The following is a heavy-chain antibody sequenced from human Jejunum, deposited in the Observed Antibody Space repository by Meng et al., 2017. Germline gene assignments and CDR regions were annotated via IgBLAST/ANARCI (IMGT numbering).Heavy chain of an antibody. CDR2: INSDGSDT. CDR1: GFTFSNHW. J-gene: IGHJ4*02. CDR3: ASGGEISMIRGVMNF. V-gene: IGHV3-74*01. D-gene: IGHD3-10*01. Sequence: GESLKISCAASGFTFSNHWMQGVRQDPGKGLVWISRINSDGSDTTYADSVKGQFTISRDNAKNTLYLQMNSLRAEGTAVYYCASGGEISMIRGVMNFWGQGTLVTVSS.